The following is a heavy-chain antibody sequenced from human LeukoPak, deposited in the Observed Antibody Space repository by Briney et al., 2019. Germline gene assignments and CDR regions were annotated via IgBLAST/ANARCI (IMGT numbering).Heavy chain of an antibody. CDR2: IYTSGST. J-gene: IGHJ6*03. V-gene: IGHV4-4*07. Sequence: SETLSLTCTVSGGSISSYYWSWIRQPAGKGLEWIGRIYTSGSTNYNPSLKSRVTMSVDTSKNQFSLKLSSVTAADTAVYYCARAGGIRVGATTPHYYYMDVWGKGTTVTVSS. CDR1: GGSISSYY. D-gene: IGHD1-26*01. CDR3: ARAGGIRVGATTPHYYYMDV.